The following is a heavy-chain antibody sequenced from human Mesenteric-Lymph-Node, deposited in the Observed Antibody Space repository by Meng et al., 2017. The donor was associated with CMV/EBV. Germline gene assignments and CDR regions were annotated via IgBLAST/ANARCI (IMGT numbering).Heavy chain of an antibody. CDR3: ARAALGYCSSTSCRPEYFQH. Sequence: GGSLRLSCTASGFTFSSYAMTWVRQGPGKGLEWVSVIGGSGGSTYYADSVKGRFTISRDNSKNTLYLQMNSLRAEDTAVYYCARAALGYCSSTSCRPEYFQHWGQGTLVTVSS. CDR1: GFTFSSYA. V-gene: IGHV3-23*01. CDR2: IGGSGGST. D-gene: IGHD2-2*01. J-gene: IGHJ1*01.